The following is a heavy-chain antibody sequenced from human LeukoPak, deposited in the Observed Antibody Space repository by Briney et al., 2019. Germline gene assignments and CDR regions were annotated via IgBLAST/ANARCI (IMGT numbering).Heavy chain of an antibody. D-gene: IGHD6-13*01. V-gene: IGHV3-23*01. Sequence: GGSLRLSCAASGFTFSSYAMSWVRQAPGKGLEWVSAISGSGGSTYYADSVKGRFTISRDNSKNTLYLQMNSLRAEDTAVYYCAKDSLIWAAAGIVYFDYWGQGTLVTVSS. J-gene: IGHJ4*02. CDR3: AKDSLIWAAAGIVYFDY. CDR1: GFTFSSYA. CDR2: ISGSGGST.